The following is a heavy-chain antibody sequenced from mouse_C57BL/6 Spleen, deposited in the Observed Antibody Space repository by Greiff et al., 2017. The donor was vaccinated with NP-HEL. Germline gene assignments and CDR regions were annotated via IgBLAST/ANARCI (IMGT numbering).Heavy chain of an antibody. CDR2: IRNKANNHAT. V-gene: IGHV6-6*01. CDR3: TRFTTVVASYYFDY. J-gene: IGHJ2*01. Sequence: EVKVVESGGGLVQPGGSMKLSCAASGFTFSDAWMDWVRQSPEKGLEWVAEIRNKANNHATYYAESVKGRFTISRDDSKSSVYLQMNSLRAEDTGIYYCTRFTTVVASYYFDYWGQGTTLTVSS. CDR1: GFTFSDAW. D-gene: IGHD1-1*01.